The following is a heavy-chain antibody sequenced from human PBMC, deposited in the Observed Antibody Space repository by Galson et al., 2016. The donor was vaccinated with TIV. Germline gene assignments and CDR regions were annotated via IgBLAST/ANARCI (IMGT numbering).Heavy chain of an antibody. Sequence: ASGFPFSRYWLKWVRQAPGTGLEWVANIKQDGSEKYYVDSVKGRFTISRDNARNSLYLQMNSLRAEDTAVYYCARGGYDYSNPFDYWGQGTLVTVSS. D-gene: IGHD4-11*01. CDR3: ARGGYDYSNPFDY. CDR1: GFPFSRYW. V-gene: IGHV3-7*01. CDR2: IKQDGSEK. J-gene: IGHJ4*02.